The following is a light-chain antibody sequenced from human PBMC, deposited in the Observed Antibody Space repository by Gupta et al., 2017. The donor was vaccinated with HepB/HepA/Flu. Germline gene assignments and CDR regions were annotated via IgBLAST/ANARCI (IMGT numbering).Light chain of an antibody. V-gene: IGKV3-15*01. CDR2: GAS. CDR1: QSISSN. Sequence: EIVMTQSPATLSVSPGERATLSCRASQSISSNLAWYQQKPGQAPRLLIYGASTRATGIPARFIGSGSGTEFTLTISSLQSEDFAVYYCQQHNNWHPRTFGGGTKLEIK. CDR3: QQHNNWHPRT. J-gene: IGKJ4*01.